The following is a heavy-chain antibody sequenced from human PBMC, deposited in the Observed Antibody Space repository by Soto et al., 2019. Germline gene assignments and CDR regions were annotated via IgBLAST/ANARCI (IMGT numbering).Heavy chain of an antibody. CDR3: ARIFGGYVTLDY. CDR1: GYTFNGYS. J-gene: IGHJ4*01. Sequence: ASLKVSCKASGYTFNGYSMHWVRHAPGQGFEWMGWINPNSGGTNYAQKFQGRVTIIRGTSISTAYMELSRLRSDDTAVYYCARIFGGYVTLDYWGHGRLANVSS. CDR2: INPNSGGT. V-gene: IGHV1-2*02. D-gene: IGHD5-12*01.